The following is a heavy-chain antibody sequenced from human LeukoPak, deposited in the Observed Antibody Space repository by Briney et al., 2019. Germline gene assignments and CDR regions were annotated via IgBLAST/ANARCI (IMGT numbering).Heavy chain of an antibody. CDR1: GFTVSSNY. CDR2: IYSGGSS. J-gene: IGHJ4*02. CDR3: ASWPVGWYGEDS. Sequence: GGSLRLSCAASGFTVSSNYMSWVRQAPGKGLEWVSVIYSGGSSYYADSVKGRFTISRDNSKNTLYLQMNSLRVEDTAVYYCASWPVGWYGEDSWGQGTLVTVSS. V-gene: IGHV3-53*01. D-gene: IGHD6-19*01.